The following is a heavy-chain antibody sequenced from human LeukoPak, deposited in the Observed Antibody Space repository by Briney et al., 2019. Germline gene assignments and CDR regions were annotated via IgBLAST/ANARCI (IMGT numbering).Heavy chain of an antibody. CDR2: ISSGGDYK. D-gene: IGHD2-15*01. V-gene: IGHV3-21*04. Sequence: GGSLRLSCAASGFTFSSFSMNWVRQAPGKGLEWVSSISSGGDYKHYADSVKGRLTISRDNAKNSLFLQMNSLRAEDTAVYYCAKLIVVVVAATGYFDYWGQGTLVTVSS. J-gene: IGHJ4*02. CDR1: GFTFSSFS. CDR3: AKLIVVVVAATGYFDY.